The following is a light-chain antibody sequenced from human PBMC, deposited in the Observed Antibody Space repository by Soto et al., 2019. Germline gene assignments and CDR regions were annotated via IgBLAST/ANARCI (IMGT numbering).Light chain of an antibody. J-gene: IGLJ2*01. CDR2: ANT. CDR1: RSNIGAGYD. V-gene: IGLV1-40*01. Sequence: QSVLTQPPSVSGATGQRVTISCTGSRSNIGAGYDVHWYQHFPGTSPKLIIHANTDRPSGVPDRFSGSKSGTSASLAISGLQSDDEADYYCAAWDASLNGVVFGGGTKLTVL. CDR3: AAWDASLNGVV.